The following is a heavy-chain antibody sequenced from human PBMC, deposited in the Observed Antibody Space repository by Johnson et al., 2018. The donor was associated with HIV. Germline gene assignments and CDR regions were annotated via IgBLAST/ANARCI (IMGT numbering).Heavy chain of an antibody. CDR2: ISSSGSTI. CDR3: VRGGTSYWDRVSAFDI. Sequence: QVQLVESGGGLVKPGGSLRLSCAASGFTFSDYYMSWFRQAPGKGLEWVSYISSSGSTIYYADSVKGRFTISRDNGMNSLYLQMNSLRAEDTDVYYCVRGGTSYWDRVSAFDIWGQGTMVTVSS. CDR1: GFTFSDYY. V-gene: IGHV3-11*04. J-gene: IGHJ3*02. D-gene: IGHD2-8*02.